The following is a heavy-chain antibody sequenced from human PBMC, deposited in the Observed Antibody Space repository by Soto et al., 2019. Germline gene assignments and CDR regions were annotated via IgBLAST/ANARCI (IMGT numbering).Heavy chain of an antibody. J-gene: IGHJ3*02. D-gene: IGHD3-22*01. CDR2: ISSSRSAI. Sequence: EVQLVESGGDLVQPGGSLRLSCAASGFTFNNYSINWVRQAPGKGLEWVSYISSSRSAIYYADSVKGRFTISRDNAKNSLYLQMNSLRAEDTAVYYCARSLRIFYDISAYYWYDAFDIGGQGTVVTVSS. V-gene: IGHV3-48*01. CDR1: GFTFNNYS. CDR3: ARSLRIFYDISAYYWYDAFDI.